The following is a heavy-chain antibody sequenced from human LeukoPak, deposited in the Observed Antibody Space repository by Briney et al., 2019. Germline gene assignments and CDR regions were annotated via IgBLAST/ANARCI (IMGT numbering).Heavy chain of an antibody. CDR3: AKMPVVVVVAANDY. D-gene: IGHD2-15*01. J-gene: IGHJ4*02. CDR2: ISGSGGST. CDR1: GFTFSSYA. Sequence: GGSLRLSCAASGFTFSSYAMSWVRQAPGKGLEWVSAISGSGGSTYYADSVKGRFTISRDNSKNTLYLQMNSLRAEDTAVYYCAKMPVVVVVAANDYWGQGTLVTVSS. V-gene: IGHV3-23*01.